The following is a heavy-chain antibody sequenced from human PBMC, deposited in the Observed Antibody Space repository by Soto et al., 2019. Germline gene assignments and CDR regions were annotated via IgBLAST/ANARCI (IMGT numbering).Heavy chain of an antibody. CDR3: ARQRVLLWFGETDYYMDV. D-gene: IGHD3-10*01. Sequence: QVQLQQWGAGLLKPSETLSLTCAVYGGSFSGYYWSWIRQPPGKGLEWIGEINHSGSTNYNPSLKSRVTISVDPSNNQFSLKLSSVTAADTAVYYCARQRVLLWFGETDYYMDVWGKGTTVTVSS. CDR1: GGSFSGYY. CDR2: INHSGST. V-gene: IGHV4-34*01. J-gene: IGHJ6*03.